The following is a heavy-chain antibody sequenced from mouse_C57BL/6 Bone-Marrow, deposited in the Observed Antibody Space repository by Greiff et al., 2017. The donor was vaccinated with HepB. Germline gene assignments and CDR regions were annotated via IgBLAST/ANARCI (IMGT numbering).Heavy chain of an antibody. Sequence: QVQLQQSGPELVKPGASVKISCKASGYTFTDYYINWVKHRPGQGLEWIGWIYPGSGSTYYNEKFKGKATLTVDRSSSTSYMLLSSLTSEDSAVYFCARSGFLYYYGSSYGYFDVWGTVTTVTVSS. D-gene: IGHD1-1*01. V-gene: IGHV1-75*01. CDR3: ARSGFLYYYGSSYGYFDV. CDR1: GYTFTDYY. CDR2: IYPGSGST. J-gene: IGHJ1*03.